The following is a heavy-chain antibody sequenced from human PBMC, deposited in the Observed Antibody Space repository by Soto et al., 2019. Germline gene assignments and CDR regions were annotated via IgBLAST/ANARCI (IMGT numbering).Heavy chain of an antibody. CDR3: TKQHQVHCGGDCPWDYYYYYMDV. CDR2: IKSKTDGGTT. D-gene: IGHD2-21*01. V-gene: IGHV3-15*01. CDR1: GFTFSNAW. J-gene: IGHJ6*03. Sequence: AGGSLRLSCAASGFTFSNAWMSWVRQAPGKGLEWVGRIKSKTDGGTTDYAAPVKGRFTISRDDSKNTLYLQMNSLKTEDTAVYYCTKQHQVHCGGDCPWDYYYYYMDVWGKGTTVTVSS.